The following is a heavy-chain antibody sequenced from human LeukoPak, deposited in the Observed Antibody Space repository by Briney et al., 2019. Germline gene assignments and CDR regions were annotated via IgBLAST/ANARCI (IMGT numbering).Heavy chain of an antibody. V-gene: IGHV3-7*01. CDR1: GFTLSRNA. CDR3: AGFLGRDYYYGMDV. Sequence: GGSLRLSCAVSGFTLSRNAMTWVRQAPGKGLEWVANIKQDGSEKYYVDSVKGRFTISRDNAKNSLYLQMNSLRAEDTAVYYCAGFLGRDYYYGMDVWGQGTTVTVSS. CDR2: IKQDGSEK. D-gene: IGHD3-10*01. J-gene: IGHJ6*02.